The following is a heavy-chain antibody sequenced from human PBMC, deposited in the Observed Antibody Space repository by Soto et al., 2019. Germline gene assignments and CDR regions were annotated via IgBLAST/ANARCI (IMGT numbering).Heavy chain of an antibody. Sequence: QVQLVQSGAEVKKPGSSVKVSCKASGGTFSSYTISWVRQAPGQGLEWMGRIIPILGIANYAQKFQGRVTITADKSTSTAYMERSSLRSEDTAVYYCARASDYGDNGPNDAFDIWGQGTMVTVSS. V-gene: IGHV1-69*02. CDR2: IIPILGIA. D-gene: IGHD4-17*01. CDR1: GGTFSSYT. J-gene: IGHJ3*02. CDR3: ARASDYGDNGPNDAFDI.